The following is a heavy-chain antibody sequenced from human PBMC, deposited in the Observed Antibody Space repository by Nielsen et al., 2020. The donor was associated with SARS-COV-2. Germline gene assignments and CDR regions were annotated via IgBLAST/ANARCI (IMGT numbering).Heavy chain of an antibody. V-gene: IGHV1-18*04. CDR1: GYTFTSYG. Sequence: ASVKVSCKASGYTFTSYGISWVRQAPGQGLEWMGWISAYNGNTNYAQKLQGRVTMTRDTSTSTVYMELSSLRSEDTAVYYCARGSSGYLPGAYWGQGTTVTVSS. D-gene: IGHD3-22*01. CDR3: ARGSSGYLPGAY. CDR2: ISAYNGNT. J-gene: IGHJ6*02.